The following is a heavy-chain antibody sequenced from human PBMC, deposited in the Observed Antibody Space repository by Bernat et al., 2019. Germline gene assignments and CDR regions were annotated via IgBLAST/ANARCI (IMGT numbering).Heavy chain of an antibody. V-gene: IGHV3-11*06. Sequence: QVQLVESGGGLVKPGGSLRLSCAASGFTFSDYYMSWIRQAPGKVLEWVSYISSSSSYTNYADSVKGRFTISRDNAKNSLYLQMNSLRAEDTAVYYCARGGYYDSSGYYGWFDPWGQGTLVTVSS. CDR3: ARGGYYDSSGYYGWFDP. J-gene: IGHJ5*02. CDR1: GFTFSDYY. D-gene: IGHD3-22*01. CDR2: ISSSSSYT.